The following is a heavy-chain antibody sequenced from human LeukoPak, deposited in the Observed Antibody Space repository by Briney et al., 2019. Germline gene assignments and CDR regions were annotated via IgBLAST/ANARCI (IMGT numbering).Heavy chain of an antibody. V-gene: IGHV3-30*02. J-gene: IGHJ4*02. CDR2: IRYDGSNK. CDR3: AKDGDYSNYAPDY. D-gene: IGHD4-11*01. Sequence: QSGGSLRLSCAASGFTFSSYGMHWVRRAPGKGLEWVAFIRYDGSNKYYADSVKGRFTISRDNSKNTLYLQMNSLRAEDTAVYYCAKDGDYSNYAPDYWGQGTLVTVSS. CDR1: GFTFSSYG.